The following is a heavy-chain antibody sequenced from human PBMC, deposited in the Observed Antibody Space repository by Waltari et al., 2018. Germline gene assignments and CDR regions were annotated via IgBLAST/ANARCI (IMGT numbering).Heavy chain of an antibody. CDR3: ARQGYSGSSLTYDY. CDR2: IWYDGSKQ. Sequence: QVQLVESGGGVVQPGTSLRLSCAASGFSFTSYGMPWVRQAPGKGLEWVAVIWYDGSKQYYADSVEGRFTISRDISKSTLYLQMNSLGPQDTAVYYCARQGYSGSSLTYDYWGQGTQVTVSS. D-gene: IGHD6-13*01. CDR1: GFSFTSYG. V-gene: IGHV3-33*01. J-gene: IGHJ4*02.